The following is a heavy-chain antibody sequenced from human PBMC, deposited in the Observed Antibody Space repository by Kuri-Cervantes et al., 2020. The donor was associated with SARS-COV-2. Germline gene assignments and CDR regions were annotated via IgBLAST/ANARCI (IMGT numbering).Heavy chain of an antibody. CDR3: ARDAMGAFDI. D-gene: IGHD2-2*01. V-gene: IGHV3-23*01. J-gene: IGHJ3*02. CDR2: ISGSGGST. Sequence: GESLKISCAASGFTFSSYAMSWVRQAPGKGLEWVSAISGSGGSTYYADSVKGRFTISRDNSKNTLYLQMNSLRAEDTVVYYCARDAMGAFDIWGQGTRVTVSS. CDR1: GFTFSSYA.